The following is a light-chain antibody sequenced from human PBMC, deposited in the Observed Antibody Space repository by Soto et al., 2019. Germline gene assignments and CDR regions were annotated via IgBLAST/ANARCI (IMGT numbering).Light chain of an antibody. J-gene: IGKJ4*01. CDR2: AAS. CDR1: PNVGKY. V-gene: IGKV1-39*01. Sequence: DVQMTQSPSSLSASIGDRVTITCRASPNVGKYLNWYQQKPGKAPNVLIHAASTLRSGVPLRFSGSGSGTEFTLTISSLHPEDSGTYYCQQIYVPPLTFG. CDR3: QQIYVPPLT.